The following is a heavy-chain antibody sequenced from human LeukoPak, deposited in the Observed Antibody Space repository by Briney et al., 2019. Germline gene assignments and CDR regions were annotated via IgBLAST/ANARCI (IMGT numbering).Heavy chain of an antibody. V-gene: IGHV4-59*12. D-gene: IGHD1-1*01. J-gene: IGHJ4*02. CDR1: GGSISSDH. CDR2: IHYTGST. CDR3: ARRQGRLDTYYFDY. Sequence: SETLSLTCTVSGGSISSDHWSWIRQPPGKGLEWIGYIHYTGSTNYNPSLKSRVTISVDTSKNQFSLKLSSVTAADTAVYYCARRQGRLDTYYFDYWGQGTLVTVSS.